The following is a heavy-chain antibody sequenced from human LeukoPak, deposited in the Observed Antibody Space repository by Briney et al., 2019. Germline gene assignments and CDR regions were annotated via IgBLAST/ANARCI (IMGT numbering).Heavy chain of an antibody. D-gene: IGHD5-18*01. J-gene: IGHJ4*02. V-gene: IGHV3-30-3*01. Sequence: GRSLRLSCAASGFTFSSYAMHWVRQAPGKGLEWVAVISYDGSDKYYADSVKGRFTISRDNSKNTLYLQMNSLRAEDTAVYYCARGAGYTAMADYWGQGTLVTVSS. CDR3: ARGAGYTAMADY. CDR1: GFTFSSYA. CDR2: ISYDGSDK.